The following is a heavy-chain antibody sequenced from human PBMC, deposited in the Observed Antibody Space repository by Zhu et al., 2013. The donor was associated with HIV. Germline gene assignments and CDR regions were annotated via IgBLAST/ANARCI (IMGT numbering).Heavy chain of an antibody. CDR2: ISATGTNT. D-gene: IGHD6-13*01. CDR1: GFRFGDYY. Sequence: QVQLVESGGGSVKTGGSLRPSCVASGFRFGDYYMSWLRQTPGKGLKWISYISATGTNTYYADSVKGRFTISRDNAKSSLYLQMDSLRVDDAAVYYCASGGSSWYRVDYWGQGNPGHRLL. CDR3: ASGGSSWYRVDY. V-gene: IGHV3-11*01. J-gene: IGHJ4*02.